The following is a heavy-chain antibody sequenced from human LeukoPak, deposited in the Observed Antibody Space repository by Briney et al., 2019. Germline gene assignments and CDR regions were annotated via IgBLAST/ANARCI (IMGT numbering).Heavy chain of an antibody. J-gene: IGHJ4*02. Sequence: PSETLSLTGAVYGGSFSGYYWSWIRQPPGKGLEWIGEINHSGSTNYNPSLKSRVTISVDTSKNQFSLKLSSVTAADTAVYYCARGRAGYCSGGSCFRFDYWGQGTLVTVSS. D-gene: IGHD2-15*01. CDR1: GGSFSGYY. V-gene: IGHV4-34*01. CDR3: ARGRAGYCSGGSCFRFDY. CDR2: INHSGST.